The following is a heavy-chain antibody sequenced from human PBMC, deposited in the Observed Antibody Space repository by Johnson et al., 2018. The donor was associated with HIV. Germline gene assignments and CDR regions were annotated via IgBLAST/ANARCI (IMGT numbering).Heavy chain of an antibody. D-gene: IGHD3-22*01. CDR1: GVTFSSYA. J-gene: IGHJ3*02. CDR2: ISGSGGST. V-gene: IGHV3-23*04. CDR3: ARPGYYYDSSGYDAFDI. Sequence: VQLVESGGGLVQPGGSLRLSCAASGVTFSSYAMSWVRQAPGKGLEWVSAISGSGGSTYYADSVKGRFTISRDNSKNTLYLQMNSLRAEDTAVYYCARPGYYYDSSGYDAFDIWGQGTMVTVSS.